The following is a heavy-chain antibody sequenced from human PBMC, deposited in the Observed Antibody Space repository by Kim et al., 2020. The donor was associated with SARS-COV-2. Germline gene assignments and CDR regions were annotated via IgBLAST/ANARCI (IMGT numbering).Heavy chain of an antibody. D-gene: IGHD6-6*01. CDR2: IYSGGST. CDR3: ATSIAARPFAEAVFDY. CDR1: GFTVSSNY. V-gene: IGHV3-66*01. Sequence: GGSLRLSCAASGFTVSSNYMSWVRQAPGKGLEWVSVIYSGGSTYYADSVKGRFTISRDNSKNTLYLQMNSLRAEDTAVYYCATSIAARPFAEAVFDYWGQGTLVTVSS. J-gene: IGHJ4*02.